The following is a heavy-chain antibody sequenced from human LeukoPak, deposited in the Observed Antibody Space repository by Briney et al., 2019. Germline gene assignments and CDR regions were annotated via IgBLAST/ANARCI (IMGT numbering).Heavy chain of an antibody. Sequence: PGGSLRLSCAASGFTFSSYSMNWVRQAPGKGLEWVSSISSSSSYIYYADSVKGRFTISRDNSKNTLYLQMNSLRAEDTAVYYCAKVAPGIAVAGPFDYWGQGTLVTVSS. V-gene: IGHV3-21*04. CDR2: ISSSSSYI. J-gene: IGHJ4*02. CDR3: AKVAPGIAVAGPFDY. D-gene: IGHD6-19*01. CDR1: GFTFSSYS.